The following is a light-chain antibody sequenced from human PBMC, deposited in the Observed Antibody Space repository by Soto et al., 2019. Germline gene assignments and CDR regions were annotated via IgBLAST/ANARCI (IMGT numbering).Light chain of an antibody. CDR3: QQVNSFPST. Sequence: EIVLAQSPATLSLSPGERATLSWRASQSVSSYLAWYQQKPGQAPRLLIYDASNRATGIPARFSGSGSGTDFTHTISSLEPEDFAPYYCQQVNSFPSTFGQGTRPEIK. V-gene: IGKV3-11*01. CDR2: DAS. CDR1: QSVSSY. J-gene: IGKJ5*01.